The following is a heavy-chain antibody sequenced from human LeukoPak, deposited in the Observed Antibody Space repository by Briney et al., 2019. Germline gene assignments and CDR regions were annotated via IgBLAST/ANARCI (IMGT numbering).Heavy chain of an antibody. V-gene: IGHV4-31*03. J-gene: IGHJ4*02. CDR3: ARVGVATIIDY. CDR1: GGSISSGGYY. D-gene: IGHD5-12*01. Sequence: SETLSLTCTVSGGSISSGGYYWSWIRQHPVKGLEWIGYIYYSGSTYYNPSLKSRVTISVDTSKNQFSLKLSSVTAADTAVYYCARVGVATIIDYWGQGTLVTVSS. CDR2: IYYSGST.